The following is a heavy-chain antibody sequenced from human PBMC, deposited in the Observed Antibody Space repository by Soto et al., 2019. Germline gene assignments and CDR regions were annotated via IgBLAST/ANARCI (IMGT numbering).Heavy chain of an antibody. CDR3: ARGVTMVRGVIPHLDY. CDR2: INPSGGST. D-gene: IGHD3-10*01. V-gene: IGHV1-46*01. CDR1: GYTFTSYY. J-gene: IGHJ4*02. Sequence: ASVKVSFKASGYTFTSYYMHWVRQAPGQGLEWMGIINPSGGSTSYAQKFQGRVTMTRDTSTSTVYMELSSLRSEDTAVYYCARGVTMVRGVIPHLDYWGQGTLVTVSS.